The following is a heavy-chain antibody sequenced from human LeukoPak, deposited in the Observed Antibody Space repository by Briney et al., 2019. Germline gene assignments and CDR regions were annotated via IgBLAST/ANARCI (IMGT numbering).Heavy chain of an antibody. CDR3: ARVGAVRLRQVFDY. CDR2: IKQDGSEK. CDR1: GFTFSSYW. D-gene: IGHD4-17*01. Sequence: GGSLRLSCAASGFTFSSYWISWVRQAPGKGLEWVANIKQDGSEKYYVDSVKGRFTISRDNAKNSLYLQMNSLRAEDTAVYYCARVGAVRLRQVFDYWGQGNLVTVSS. J-gene: IGHJ4*02. V-gene: IGHV3-7*01.